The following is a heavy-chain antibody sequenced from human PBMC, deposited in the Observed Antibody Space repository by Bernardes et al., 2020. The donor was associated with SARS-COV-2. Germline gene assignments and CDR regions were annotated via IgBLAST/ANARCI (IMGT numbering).Heavy chain of an antibody. CDR3: ARDREGGYYYQMGY. V-gene: IGHV3-33*01. J-gene: IGHJ4*02. Sequence: SLRLSCAASGFTFSSYGMHWVRQAPGKGLEWVAVIWYDGSNKYYADSVKGRFTISRDNSKNTLYLQMNSLRAEDTAVYYCARDREGGYYYQMGYWGQGTLVTVSS. D-gene: IGHD3-22*01. CDR2: IWYDGSNK. CDR1: GFTFSSYG.